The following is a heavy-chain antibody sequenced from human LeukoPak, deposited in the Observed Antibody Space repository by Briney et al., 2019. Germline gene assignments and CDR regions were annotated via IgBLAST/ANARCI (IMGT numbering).Heavy chain of an antibody. D-gene: IGHD2-2*01. J-gene: IGHJ2*01. CDR1: GGSISSGSYH. CDR2: IYTSGST. Sequence: SQTLSLTCTVSGGSISSGSYHWSWIRQPAGKGLEWIGRIYTSGSTNYNPSLKSRVTMSVDTSKNQFSLKLSSLTAADTAVYYCARDALYCGTTSCYRYWYFDLWGRGTLVTVSS. V-gene: IGHV4-61*02. CDR3: ARDALYCGTTSCYRYWYFDL.